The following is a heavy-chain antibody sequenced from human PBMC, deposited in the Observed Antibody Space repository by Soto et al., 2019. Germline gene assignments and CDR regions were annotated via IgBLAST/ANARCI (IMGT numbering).Heavy chain of an antibody. V-gene: IGHV1-69*02. CDR2: IIPILGIA. J-gene: IGHJ6*02. D-gene: IGHD3-9*01. CDR3: ARVGLNDILTGYLYGMDV. CDR1: GGTFSSYT. Sequence: QVQLVQSGAEVKKPGSSVKVSCKASGGTFSSYTISWVRQAPGQGLEWMGRIIPILGIANYAQKFQGRVTITADKSTSTAYMELSSLRSEDTAVYYCARVGLNDILTGYLYGMDVWGQGTTGTVSS.